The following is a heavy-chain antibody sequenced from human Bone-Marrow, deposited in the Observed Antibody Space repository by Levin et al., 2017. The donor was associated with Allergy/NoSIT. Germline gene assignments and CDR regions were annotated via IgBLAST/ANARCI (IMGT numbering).Heavy chain of an antibody. Sequence: SETLSLTCAVSGGSISSSNWWSWVRQPPGKGLEWIGEIYHSGSTNYNPSLKSRVTISVDKSKNQFSLKLSSVTAADTAVYYCARDLTKIAAPREDAFDIWGQGTMVTVSS. J-gene: IGHJ3*02. CDR1: GGSISSSNW. V-gene: IGHV4-4*02. D-gene: IGHD6-13*01. CDR2: IYHSGST. CDR3: ARDLTKIAAPREDAFDI.